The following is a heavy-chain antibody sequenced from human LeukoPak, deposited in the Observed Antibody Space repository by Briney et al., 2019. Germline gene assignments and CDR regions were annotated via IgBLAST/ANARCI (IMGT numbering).Heavy chain of an antibody. CDR3: ARTQGNYYDSSGEDAFDI. Sequence: GASVKVSCKASGYTFTGYYMHWVRQAPGQGLEWMGRINPNSGGTNYAQKFQGRVTMTRDTSINTAYMELSRLRSDDTAVYYCARTQGNYYDSSGEDAFDIWGQGTMVTVSS. CDR2: INPNSGGT. D-gene: IGHD3-22*01. V-gene: IGHV1-2*06. J-gene: IGHJ3*02. CDR1: GYTFTGYY.